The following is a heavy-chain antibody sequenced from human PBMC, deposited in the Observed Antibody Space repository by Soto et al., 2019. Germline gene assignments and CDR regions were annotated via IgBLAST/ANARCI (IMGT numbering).Heavy chain of an antibody. D-gene: IGHD3-16*01. CDR1: GFTFIGSA. CDR2: IRSKANSYAT. Sequence: PWGSLRLSCAASGFTFIGSAIHFVRHSSFKWLEWVGRIRSKANSYATAYAASVKGRFTISRDDSKNTAYLQMNSLKTEDTAVYYCTRRMGARWLNYYYYGMDVWGQGTTVTVSS. J-gene: IGHJ6*02. CDR3: TRRMGARWLNYYYYGMDV. V-gene: IGHV3-73*01.